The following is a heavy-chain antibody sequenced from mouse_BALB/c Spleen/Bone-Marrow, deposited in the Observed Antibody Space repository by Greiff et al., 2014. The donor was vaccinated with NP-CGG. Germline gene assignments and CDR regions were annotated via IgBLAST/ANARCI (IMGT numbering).Heavy chain of an antibody. D-gene: IGHD1-2*01. CDR3: ARNSHYYGYYYAMDY. V-gene: IGHV2-2*02. J-gene: IGHJ4*01. Sequence: QVQLKESGPGLVQPSQSLSITCTVSGFSLTSYGVHWVRQSPGKGLERLGVIWSGGSTDYNAAFISRLSISKDNSKSQVFFKMNSLQANDTAIYYCARNSHYYGYYYAMDYWGQGTSVTVSS. CDR2: IWSGGST. CDR1: GFSLTSYG.